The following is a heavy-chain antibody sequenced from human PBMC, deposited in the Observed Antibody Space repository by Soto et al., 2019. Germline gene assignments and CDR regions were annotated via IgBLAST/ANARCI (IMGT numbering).Heavy chain of an antibody. CDR2: IWYDGSNK. V-gene: IGHV3-33*01. D-gene: IGHD5-12*01. CDR1: GFAFSTYG. J-gene: IGHJ4*02. Sequence: VQLVESGGGVVQPGRSLRLSCAASGFAFSTYGIHWVRQAPGKGLEWVAVIWYDGSNKYYAASVKGRFTISRDNSKNTLYRQMNSLRADDTAVYYCARASGPFDYWGQGTQVTVSS. CDR3: ARASGPFDY.